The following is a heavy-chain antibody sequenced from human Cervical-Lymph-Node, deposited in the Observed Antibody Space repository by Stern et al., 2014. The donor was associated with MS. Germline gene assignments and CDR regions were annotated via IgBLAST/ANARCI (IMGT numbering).Heavy chain of an antibody. Sequence: QVQLVESGPGLVKPSETLSLTCTVSGASVTSSYWGWIRQPPGKGLEWIGYLYYSGSTNVNPSLKSRATMSLDTSKNQFSLRLSAVTAADTAVYYCARVHSSGWYAYGSFHNWGQGSLVTVSS. J-gene: IGHJ1*01. D-gene: IGHD6-19*01. CDR1: GASVTSSY. V-gene: IGHV4-59*02. CDR3: ARVHSSGWYAYGSFHN. CDR2: LYYSGST.